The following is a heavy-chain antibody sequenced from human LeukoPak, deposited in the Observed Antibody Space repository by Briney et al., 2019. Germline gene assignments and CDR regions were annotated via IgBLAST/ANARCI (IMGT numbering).Heavy chain of an antibody. CDR1: GFTFSNYW. CDR2: INTDGSTT. D-gene: IGHD3-10*01. Sequence: GGSLRLSCAASGFTFSNYWMHWVRQAPGKGLVWVSRINTDGSTTSYADSVKGRFTISRDNAKNTLYPQMNSLRAEDTAVYYCARVPRGQYDWFDPWGQGTLVTVSS. CDR3: ARVPRGQYDWFDP. V-gene: IGHV3-74*01. J-gene: IGHJ5*02.